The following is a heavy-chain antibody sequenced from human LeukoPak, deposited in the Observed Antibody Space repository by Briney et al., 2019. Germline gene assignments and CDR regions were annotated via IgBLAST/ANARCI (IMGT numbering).Heavy chain of an antibody. CDR1: GLTFSNYS. J-gene: IGHJ4*02. D-gene: IGHD6-19*01. CDR2: ISSSSSYI. V-gene: IGHV3-21*01. CDR3: ARVSSGWYDY. Sequence: GGSLRLSCAASGLTFSNYSMNWVRQAPGKGLEWVSSISSSSSYIYYADSVKGRFTISRDNAKNSLYLQMNSLRAEDTAVYYCARVSSGWYDYWGQGTLVTVSS.